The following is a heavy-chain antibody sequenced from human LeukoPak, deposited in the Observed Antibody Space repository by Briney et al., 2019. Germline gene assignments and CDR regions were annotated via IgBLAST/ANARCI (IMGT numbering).Heavy chain of an antibody. Sequence: PGGSLRLSCAASGFTFSRYWMSWVRQAPGKGLEWVANLKGDGSEEYYEDFVKGRFTISRDNAKNSLYLQMNSLRVEDTAIYYCAREAYWGQGVLLTVSS. CDR2: LKGDGSEE. CDR3: AREAY. V-gene: IGHV3-7*01. J-gene: IGHJ4*02. CDR1: GFTFSRYW.